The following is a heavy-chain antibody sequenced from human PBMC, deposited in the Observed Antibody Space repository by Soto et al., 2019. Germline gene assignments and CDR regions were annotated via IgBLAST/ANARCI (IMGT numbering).Heavy chain of an antibody. Sequence: GGSLRLSCAASGFTFSSYGMHWVRQAPGKGLEWVAVISYDGSNKYYADSVKGRFTISRDNSKNTLYLQINSLRAEDTAVYYCAKDLLWSGPNRRYYYYGMDVWGQGTTVTVSS. CDR1: GFTFSSYG. J-gene: IGHJ6*02. CDR3: AKDLLWSGPNRRYYYYGMDV. D-gene: IGHD3-3*01. CDR2: ISYDGSNK. V-gene: IGHV3-30*18.